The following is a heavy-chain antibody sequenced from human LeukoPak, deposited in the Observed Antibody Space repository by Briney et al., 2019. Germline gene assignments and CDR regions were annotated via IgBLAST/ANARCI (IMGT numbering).Heavy chain of an antibody. CDR3: ARDHAIDGLVFDL. J-gene: IGHJ4*02. D-gene: IGHD5-24*01. V-gene: IGHV3-7*01. Sequence: GGSLRLSCVALEFSFETYWMSWVRQAPGKGLEWVASMKYDGSRIYYVDSVKGRFTISRDNAKNSLYLQMNSLRAEDTAVYYCARDHAIDGLVFDLWGQGTLVTVSS. CDR1: EFSFETYW. CDR2: MKYDGSRI.